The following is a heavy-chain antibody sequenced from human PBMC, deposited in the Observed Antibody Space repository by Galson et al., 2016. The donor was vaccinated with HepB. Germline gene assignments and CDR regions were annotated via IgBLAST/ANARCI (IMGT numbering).Heavy chain of an antibody. V-gene: IGHV4-31*03. Sequence: TLSLTCTVSGGSISSGVYYWSWIRQHPGKGLEWIGYIYYTGSTDCNPSLKSRVTISVDTSKNQFSLKLSSVTAADTAVYYCARDGRLGEKGLYGFWGQGTLVTVSS. J-gene: IGHJ4*02. CDR1: GGSISSGVYY. CDR3: ARDGRLGEKGLYGF. D-gene: IGHD3-10*01. CDR2: IYYTGST.